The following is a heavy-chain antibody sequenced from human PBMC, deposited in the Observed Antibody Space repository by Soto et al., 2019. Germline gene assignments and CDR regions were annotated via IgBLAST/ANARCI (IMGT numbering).Heavy chain of an antibody. CDR2: ISGSGGST. CDR3: ANLHKILTPIAAAGTKGGLFDY. Sequence: GGSLRLSCAASGFTFSSYAMSWVRQAPGKGLEWVSAISGSGGSTYYADSVKGRFTISRDNSKNTLYLQMNSLRAEDTAVYYCANLHKILTPIAAAGTKGGLFDYWGQGTLVTVSS. D-gene: IGHD6-13*01. V-gene: IGHV3-23*01. CDR1: GFTFSSYA. J-gene: IGHJ4*02.